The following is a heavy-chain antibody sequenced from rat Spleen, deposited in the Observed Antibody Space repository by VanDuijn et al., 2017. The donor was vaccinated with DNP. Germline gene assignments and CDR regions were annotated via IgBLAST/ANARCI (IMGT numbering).Heavy chain of an antibody. J-gene: IGHJ2*01. CDR2: INTDGVST. V-gene: IGHV5-58*01. CDR3: VRWNSGHFDY. Sequence: EVQLVKTGGGVVQPGRSLKVSCVASGFTFNNYWMYWVRQVPGKGLEWVASINTDGVSTYYPDSVKGRFTISRDNAKSTLYLQMNSLRSEDMATYYCVRWNSGHFDYWGQGVMVTVSS. D-gene: IGHD4-3*01. CDR1: GFTFNNYW.